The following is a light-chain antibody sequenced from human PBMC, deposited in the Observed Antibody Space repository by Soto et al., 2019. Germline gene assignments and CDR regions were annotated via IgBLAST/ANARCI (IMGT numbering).Light chain of an antibody. CDR2: EGS. CDR3: CSYAGLHSWV. J-gene: IGLJ3*02. CDR1: SSDVGNYEF. V-gene: IGLV2-23*01. Sequence: QSVLTQPASASGSPGQSITISCTGTSSDVGNYEFVSWYQHHPGKAPKLIIYEGSKRPSGISSRFFGFKSGNTASLTISGLQAEDEADYYCCSYAGLHSWVFGGGTKVTVL.